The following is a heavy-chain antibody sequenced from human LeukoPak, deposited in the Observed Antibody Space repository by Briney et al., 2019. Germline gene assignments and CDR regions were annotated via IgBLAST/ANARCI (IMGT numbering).Heavy chain of an antibody. CDR1: GFTFSSYA. J-gene: IGHJ4*02. Sequence: GRSLRLSCAASGFTFSSYAMHWVRQAPGKGLEYVSAISSNGGSTYYANSVKGRFTISRDNSKNTLYLQMGSLRAEDMAVYYCAREGKTYDFWSGYYTLTNALDYWGQGTLVTVSS. D-gene: IGHD3-3*01. CDR3: AREGKTYDFWSGYYTLTNALDY. V-gene: IGHV3-64*01. CDR2: ISSNGGST.